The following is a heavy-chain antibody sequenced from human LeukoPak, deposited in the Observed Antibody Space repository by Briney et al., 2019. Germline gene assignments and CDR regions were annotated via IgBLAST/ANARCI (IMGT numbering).Heavy chain of an antibody. Sequence: SVKVSCKASGGTFSSYAISWVRQAPGQGLEWVGRIIPILGIANYAQKFQGRVTITADKSTSTAYMELTRLRSDDTAVYYCAREDSSGYYFFDHWGQGTLVTVSS. CDR3: AREDSSGYYFFDH. CDR1: GGTFSSYA. D-gene: IGHD3-22*01. CDR2: IIPILGIA. J-gene: IGHJ4*02. V-gene: IGHV1-69*04.